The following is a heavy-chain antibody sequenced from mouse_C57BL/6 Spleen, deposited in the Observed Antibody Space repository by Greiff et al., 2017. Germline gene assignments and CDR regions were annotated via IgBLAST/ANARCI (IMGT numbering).Heavy chain of an antibody. J-gene: IGHJ1*03. Sequence: QVHVKQSGPGLVAPSQSLSITCTVSGFSLTSYGVDWVRQPPGKGLEWLGVIWGGGSTNYNSALMSRLSISKDNSKSQVFLKMNSLQTDDTAMYYCAKHGGHSTMVTHWYFDVWGTGTTVTVSS. CDR1: GFSLTSYG. CDR3: AKHGGHSTMVTHWYFDV. V-gene: IGHV2-9*01. CDR2: IWGGGST. D-gene: IGHD2-2*01.